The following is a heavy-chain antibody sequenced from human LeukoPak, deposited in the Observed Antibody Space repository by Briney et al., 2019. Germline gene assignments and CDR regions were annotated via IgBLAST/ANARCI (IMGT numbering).Heavy chain of an antibody. CDR2: INHSGST. CDR3: ARRTTVTIPFGY. Sequence: GSLRLSCAASGFTFSGSAMSWIRQPPGKGLEWIGEINHSGSTNYNPSLRSRVTISVDTSKDQFSLKLSSVTAADTAVFYCARRTTVTIPFGYWGQGTLVTVSS. J-gene: IGHJ4*02. CDR1: GFTFSGSA. V-gene: IGHV4-34*01. D-gene: IGHD4-11*01.